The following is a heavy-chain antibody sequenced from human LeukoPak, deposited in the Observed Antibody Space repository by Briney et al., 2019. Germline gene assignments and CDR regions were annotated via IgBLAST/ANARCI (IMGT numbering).Heavy chain of an antibody. CDR2: IQYDGSKK. Sequence: GGSLRLSCVASGFTFSSNGMHWVRQAPGKGLEWVTFIQYDGSKKYYADSVKGRFTISRDNSKNTLYLQMNSLRAEDTAVYYCARAGKNYYDSSGYYYDLGGNPLDYWGQGTLVTVSS. CDR1: GFTFSSNG. J-gene: IGHJ4*02. CDR3: ARAGKNYYDSSGYYYDLGGNPLDY. V-gene: IGHV3-30*02. D-gene: IGHD3-22*01.